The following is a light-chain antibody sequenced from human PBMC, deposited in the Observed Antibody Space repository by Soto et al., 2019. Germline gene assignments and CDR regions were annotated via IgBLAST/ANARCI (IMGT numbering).Light chain of an antibody. J-gene: IGKJ3*01. CDR3: QQANSFPLT. CDR2: AAS. Sequence: DIQMTQSPSSVSASVGDRVTITCRASQGISNLLAWYQQRPGKAHKLLIYAASSLQSGVPSRFSVSGSGTDFTLTIRSLQPEDFANYYFQQANSFPLTFGPGTKVDIK. CDR1: QGISNL. V-gene: IGKV1-12*01.